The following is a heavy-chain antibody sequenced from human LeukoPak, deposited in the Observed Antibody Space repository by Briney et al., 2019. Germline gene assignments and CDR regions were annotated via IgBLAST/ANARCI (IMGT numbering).Heavy chain of an antibody. Sequence: ASVKVSCKASGYTFTSYYMHWVRQAPGQGLEWMGIINPNGGSTSYAQKFQGRVTMTRDTSTSTVYMELSSLRSEDTAVYYCARGHSPNYYDSSGYYPYFDYWGQGTLVTVSS. CDR3: ARGHSPNYYDSSGYYPYFDY. J-gene: IGHJ4*02. V-gene: IGHV1-46*01. D-gene: IGHD3-22*01. CDR1: GYTFTSYY. CDR2: INPNGGST.